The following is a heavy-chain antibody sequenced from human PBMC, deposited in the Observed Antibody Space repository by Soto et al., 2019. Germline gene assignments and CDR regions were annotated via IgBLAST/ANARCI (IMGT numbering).Heavy chain of an antibody. V-gene: IGHV1-3*01. CDR3: ARVNHRSDYYYYMDV. Sequence: KFQGRVTITRDTSASTAYMELSSLRSEDTAVYHCARVNHRSDYYYYMDVWGKGTTVTVSS. D-gene: IGHD3-3*01. J-gene: IGHJ6*03.